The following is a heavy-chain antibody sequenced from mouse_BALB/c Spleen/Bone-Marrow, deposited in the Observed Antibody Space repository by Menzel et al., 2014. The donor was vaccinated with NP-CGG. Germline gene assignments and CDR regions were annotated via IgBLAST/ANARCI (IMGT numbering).Heavy chain of an antibody. CDR2: INPNSRTI. CDR3: ARLGYYGGFAY. Sequence: EVQLVESGGGLVQPGGSLKLSCAASGFDFSGFWMGWVRPAPGKGLEWIGEINPNSRTINYTPSLKDRLIISRDNAKNTLYLQMSKVRSEDTALYYCARLGYYGGFAYWGQGTLVTVSA. CDR1: GFDFSGFW. D-gene: IGHD2-3*01. J-gene: IGHJ3*01. V-gene: IGHV4-1*02.